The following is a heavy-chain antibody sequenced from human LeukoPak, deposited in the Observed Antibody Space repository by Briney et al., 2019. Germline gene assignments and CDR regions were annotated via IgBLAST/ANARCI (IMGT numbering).Heavy chain of an antibody. CDR3: ARVVPPYYDILTGYFDY. D-gene: IGHD3-9*01. CDR2: IYYSGST. Sequence: SETLSLTCSVSGASISRSSYYWGWIRQPPGKGLEWIGSIYYSGSTYYNPSLKSRVTISVDTSKNQFSLKLSSVTAADTAVYYCARVVPPYYDILTGYFDYWGQGTLVTVSS. CDR1: GASISRSSYY. V-gene: IGHV4-39*07. J-gene: IGHJ4*02.